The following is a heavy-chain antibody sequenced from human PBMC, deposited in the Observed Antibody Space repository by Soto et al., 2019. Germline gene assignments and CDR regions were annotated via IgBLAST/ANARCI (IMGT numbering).Heavy chain of an antibody. CDR3: ARGANDFINFGWYFDL. Sequence: QVQLVQSGAEEKKPGASVKVSCKASGYTFTSYAMHWVRQAPGQRPEWMGWINAGNGNTKYSQKFQGRVTITGDTSASTAYMELGSLGSEDTAVYCYARGANDFINFGWYFDLWGRGTLVTVTS. V-gene: IGHV1-3*05. CDR1: GYTFTSYA. D-gene: IGHD3-16*01. CDR2: INAGNGNT. J-gene: IGHJ2*01.